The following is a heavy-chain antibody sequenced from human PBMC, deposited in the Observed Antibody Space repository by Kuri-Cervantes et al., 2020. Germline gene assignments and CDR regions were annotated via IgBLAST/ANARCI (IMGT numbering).Heavy chain of an antibody. D-gene: IGHD3-22*01. J-gene: IGHJ4*02. V-gene: IGHV3-23*01. Sequence: GGSLRLSCAASGFTVSSNYMSWVRQAPGKGLEWVSAISGSGGSTYYADSVKGRFTISRDNSKNTLYLQMNSLRAEDTAVYYCAKELYYYDSSGYYPFDYWGQGTLVTVSS. CDR2: ISGSGGST. CDR3: AKELYYYDSSGYYPFDY. CDR1: GFTVSSNY.